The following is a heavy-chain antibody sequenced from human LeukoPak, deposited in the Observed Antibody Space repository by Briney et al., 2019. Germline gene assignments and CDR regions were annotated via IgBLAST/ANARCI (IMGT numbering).Heavy chain of an antibody. J-gene: IGHJ4*02. D-gene: IGHD3-3*01. CDR1: GFTVSSNY. CDR3: ANTEWLPPAYFDY. CDR2: IYSGGST. V-gene: IGHV3-53*01. Sequence: GGSLRLSCAASGFTVSSNYMSWVRQAPGKGLEWVSVIYSGGSTYYADSVKGRFTISRDNSKNTLYLQMNSLRAEDTAVYYCANTEWLPPAYFDYWGQGTLVTVSS.